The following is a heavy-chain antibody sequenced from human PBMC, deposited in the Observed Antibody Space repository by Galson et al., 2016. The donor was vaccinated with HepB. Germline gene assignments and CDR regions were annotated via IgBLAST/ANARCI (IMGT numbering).Heavy chain of an antibody. CDR3: TRGWIREYSSGNGGGNGGDH. CDR2: LYASGKT. V-gene: IGHV3-53*01. CDR1: GFIVSSNY. J-gene: IGHJ4*02. Sequence: SLRLSCAASGFIVSSNYMNWVRQAPGNGLEWVSVLYASGKTYYADSVKGRFTISRDNSKNILFLQMNSLRAEDTAVYYLTRGWIREYSSGNGGGNGGDHWGQGTLVTVSS. D-gene: IGHD2-21*01.